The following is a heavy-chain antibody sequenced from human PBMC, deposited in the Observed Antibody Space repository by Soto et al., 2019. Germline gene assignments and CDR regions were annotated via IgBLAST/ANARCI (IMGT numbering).Heavy chain of an antibody. D-gene: IGHD2-21*01. V-gene: IGHV4-59*08. CDR3: ARLDSRKGHYYDY. J-gene: IGHJ4*02. CDR1: GYSISSYS. CDR2: MYYTGST. Sequence: SETLSLTCTVPGYSISSYSWTWIRQPPGRRLEWIGYMYYTGSTNYNPSLKSRVSISVDTSKNQFSLKLRSVTAEDTAVYYCARLDSRKGHYYDYWGQGTLVTVSS.